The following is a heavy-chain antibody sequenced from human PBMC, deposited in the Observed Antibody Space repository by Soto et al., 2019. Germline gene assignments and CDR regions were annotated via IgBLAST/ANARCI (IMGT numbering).Heavy chain of an antibody. CDR3: ARAGVAATPHAFDI. CDR1: GYTFTGYY. Sequence: ASVKVSCKASGYTFTGYYMHWVRQAPGQGLEWMGWINPNSGGTNYAQKFQGWVTMTRDTSIGTAYMELSRLRSDDTAVYYCARAGVAATPHAFDIWGQGTMVTVSS. J-gene: IGHJ3*02. CDR2: INPNSGGT. V-gene: IGHV1-2*04. D-gene: IGHD2-15*01.